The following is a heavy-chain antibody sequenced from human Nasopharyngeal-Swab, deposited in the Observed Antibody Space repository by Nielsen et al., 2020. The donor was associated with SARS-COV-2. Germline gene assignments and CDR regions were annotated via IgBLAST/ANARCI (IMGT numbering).Heavy chain of an antibody. CDR3: ASPPLDSSGYYYGFHY. V-gene: IGHV3-30-3*01. J-gene: IGHJ4*02. Sequence: SLNISCAASGFIFSSSAMHLVRQAPGKGLEWVAVISYDGSNKYFADPVKGRFTISRDNSKNTLYVQMNSLRAEDTAVYYCASPPLDSSGYYYGFHYWGRGTLVTVSS. CDR2: ISYDGSNK. D-gene: IGHD3-22*01. CDR1: GFIFSSSA.